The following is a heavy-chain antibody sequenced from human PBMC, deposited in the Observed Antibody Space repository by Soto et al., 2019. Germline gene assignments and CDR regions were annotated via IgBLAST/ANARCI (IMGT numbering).Heavy chain of an antibody. Sequence: QVQLVQSGAEVKKPGASVKVSCKASGYTFTSYDINWVRQATGQGLEWMGWMNPNSGNTEYAQKFKGRVTMTRNNSIRTAYMELSSLRSEDTAVYYCVRGRLGLSVLFDYWGQGTLVTVSS. V-gene: IGHV1-8*01. CDR1: GYTFTSYD. D-gene: IGHD1-7*01. J-gene: IGHJ4*02. CDR2: MNPNSGNT. CDR3: VRGRLGLSVLFDY.